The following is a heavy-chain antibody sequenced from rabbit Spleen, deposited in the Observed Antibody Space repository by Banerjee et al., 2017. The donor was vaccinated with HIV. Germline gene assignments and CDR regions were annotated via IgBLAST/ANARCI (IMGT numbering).Heavy chain of an antibody. CDR3: ARDTSSSFSSYGMDL. CDR2: IDSGSSGFT. Sequence: QEQLVESGGGLVKPEGSLTLTCTASGVSFSGSSYMCWVRQAPGKGLEWIACIDSGSSGFTYFASWTKGRFTISKTSSTTVTLQMTRLTAADTATYFCARDTSSSFSSYGMDLWGPGTLVTVS. CDR1: GVSFSGSSY. D-gene: IGHD1-1*01. V-gene: IGHV1S45*01. J-gene: IGHJ6*01.